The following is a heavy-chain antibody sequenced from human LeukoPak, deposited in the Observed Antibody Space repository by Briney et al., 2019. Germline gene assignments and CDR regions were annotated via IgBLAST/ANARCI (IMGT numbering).Heavy chain of an antibody. CDR2: ISWNSGSI. CDR3: AKDIGDSSFEYFQH. J-gene: IGHJ1*01. D-gene: IGHD6-6*01. V-gene: IGHV3-9*03. Sequence: GGSLRLSCAASGFTFDDYATHWVRQAPGKGLEWVSGISWNSGSIGYADSVKGRFTISRDNAKNSLYLQMNSLRAEDMALYYCAKDIGDSSFEYFQHWGQGTLVTVSS. CDR1: GFTFDDYA.